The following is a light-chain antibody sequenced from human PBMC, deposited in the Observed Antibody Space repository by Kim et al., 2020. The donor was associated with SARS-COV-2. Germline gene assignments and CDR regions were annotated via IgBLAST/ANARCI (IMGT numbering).Light chain of an antibody. Sequence: SPGERVTLSCRASQSVGTYLAWYQQKPGLAPRLLIFDASRRATGIPPRFRGSGSGTDFTLTISSLEPEDFAVYYCQQRGDWSPLTFGGGTKVDIK. CDR2: DAS. CDR1: QSVGTY. J-gene: IGKJ4*01. CDR3: QQRGDWSPLT. V-gene: IGKV3-11*01.